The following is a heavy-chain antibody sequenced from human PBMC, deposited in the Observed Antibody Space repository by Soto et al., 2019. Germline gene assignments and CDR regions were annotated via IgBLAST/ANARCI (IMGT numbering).Heavy chain of an antibody. CDR1: GGSISSYF. CDR2: ISYSGST. CDR3: ARMIGSGPFDY. D-gene: IGHD3-10*01. V-gene: IGHV4-59*08. Sequence: SSETLSLTCTVSGGSISSYFWSRIRQTPGERLELMGYISYSGSTNYNPSLMSRVTISLDTSKNQFSLRLRSVTAADTAVYYCARMIGSGPFDYWGQGTLVTVSS. J-gene: IGHJ4*02.